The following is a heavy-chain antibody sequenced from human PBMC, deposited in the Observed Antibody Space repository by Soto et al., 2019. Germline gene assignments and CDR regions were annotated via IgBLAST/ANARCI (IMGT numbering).Heavy chain of an antibody. D-gene: IGHD6-6*01. Sequence: ASVKVSCKASGYTFTGYYMHWVRQAPGQGLEWMGWINPNSGGTNYAQKFQGRVTMTRDTSISTAYMELSRLRSDDTAVYYCARDRVIAARRRSANWFDPWGQGTLVTVS. CDR1: GYTFTGYY. CDR3: ARDRVIAARRRSANWFDP. CDR2: INPNSGGT. V-gene: IGHV1-2*02. J-gene: IGHJ5*02.